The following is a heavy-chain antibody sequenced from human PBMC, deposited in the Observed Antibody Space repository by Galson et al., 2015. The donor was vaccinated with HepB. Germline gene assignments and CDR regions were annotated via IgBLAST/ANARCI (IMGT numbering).Heavy chain of an antibody. J-gene: IGHJ3*02. CDR3: ASINDGYDSSGYYSRSDAFDI. D-gene: IGHD3-22*01. CDR1: GYTFTSYA. V-gene: IGHV1-3*01. CDR2: INAGNGNT. Sequence: SVKVSCKASGYTFTSYAMHWVRQAPGQRLEWMGWINAGNGNTKYSQKFQGRVTITRDTSASTAYMELSSLRSEDTAVYYCASINDGYDSSGYYSRSDAFDIWGQGTMVTVSS.